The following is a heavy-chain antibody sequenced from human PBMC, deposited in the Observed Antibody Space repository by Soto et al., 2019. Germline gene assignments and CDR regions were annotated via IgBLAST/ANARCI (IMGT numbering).Heavy chain of an antibody. D-gene: IGHD3-10*01. V-gene: IGHV3-23*01. CDR3: AKSTGNTGETYFFDH. CDR2: ISGLGGST. J-gene: IGHJ4*02. Sequence: EVQLLESGGGLVQPGGSLRLSCAASGLTFSAYSMSWVRQAPGKGLAWVSGISGLGGSTYYADSVKGRFTISRDNFRNTLFLHINSLRAEDTAVYHCAKSTGNTGETYFFDHLGQGTLLTVSS. CDR1: GLTFSAYS.